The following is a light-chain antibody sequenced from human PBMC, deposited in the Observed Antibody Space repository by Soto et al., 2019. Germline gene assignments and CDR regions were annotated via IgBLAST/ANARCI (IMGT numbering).Light chain of an antibody. Sequence: EIVMTQSLGILSVSPGERATLSCRASQSVVKNLAWYQKKPGQAPRLLIYGASTRATGISARFSGSGYGPEFTLTISSLQSEDFAIYYCQQYNNWPRTFGQGTRVHIK. CDR2: GAS. CDR1: QSVVKN. V-gene: IGKV3-15*01. J-gene: IGKJ1*01. CDR3: QQYNNWPRT.